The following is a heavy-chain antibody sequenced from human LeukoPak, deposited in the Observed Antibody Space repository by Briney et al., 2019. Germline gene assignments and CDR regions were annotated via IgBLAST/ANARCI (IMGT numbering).Heavy chain of an antibody. V-gene: IGHV3-66*02. J-gene: IGHJ4*02. CDR3: ARGPSFGSSSWYWKY. CDR2: IYSGGST. CDR1: GFTVSSNY. Sequence: GGSLRLSCAASGFTVSSNYMSWVRQAPGKGLERVSVIYSGGSTYYADSVKGRFTISRDNSKNTLYLQMNSLRAEDTAVYYCARGPSFGSSSWYWKYWGQGTLVTVSS. D-gene: IGHD6-13*01.